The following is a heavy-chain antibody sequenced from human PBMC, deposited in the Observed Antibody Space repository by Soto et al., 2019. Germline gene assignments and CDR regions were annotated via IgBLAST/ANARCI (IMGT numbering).Heavy chain of an antibody. J-gene: IGHJ4*02. D-gene: IGHD6-13*01. CDR2: IDYNGST. CDR3: ATTSGIAPGGSFDY. Sequence: PSETLSLTCTVSGGSISSSGYYWGWIRQPPGKGLEWIGRIDYNGSTYYNPSLKSRVTISVDTSKTQFSLRLSSVTAADTADSYCATTSGIAPGGSFDYWGQGPLVAVSS. V-gene: IGHV4-39*01. CDR1: GGSISSSGYY.